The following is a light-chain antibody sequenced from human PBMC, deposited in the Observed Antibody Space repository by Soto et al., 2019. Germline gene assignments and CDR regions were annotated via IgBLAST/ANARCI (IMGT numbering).Light chain of an antibody. Sequence: DIQVTQSPSSLSASVGDRVTITCRASQDISIYLNWCQQRPGKAPKLLIYAASSLQSGVPSRFSGSGSGTEFTLTISSLQPDDFATYYCQQYNSYSATWTFSQGTKVDIK. V-gene: IGKV1-17*01. CDR1: QDISIY. CDR2: AAS. CDR3: QQYNSYSATWT. J-gene: IGKJ1*01.